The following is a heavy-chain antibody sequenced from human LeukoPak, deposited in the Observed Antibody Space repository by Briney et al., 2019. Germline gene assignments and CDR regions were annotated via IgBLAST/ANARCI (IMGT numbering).Heavy chain of an antibody. D-gene: IGHD3-16*02. CDR2: ISGSGGST. CDR1: GFTFSSYA. Sequence: GGSLRLSCTASGFTFSSYAMSWVRQAPGKGLEWVSAISGSGGSTYYADSVKGRFTISRDNSKNTLYLQMNSLRAEDTAVYYCAKGGYDYVWGSYPLVPSDYWGQGTLVTVSS. CDR3: AKGGYDYVWGSYPLVPSDY. V-gene: IGHV3-23*01. J-gene: IGHJ4*02.